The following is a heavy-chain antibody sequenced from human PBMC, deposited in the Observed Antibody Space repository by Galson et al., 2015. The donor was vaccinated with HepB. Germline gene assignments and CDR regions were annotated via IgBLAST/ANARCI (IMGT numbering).Heavy chain of an antibody. J-gene: IGHJ4*01. D-gene: IGHD1-1*01. CDR3: ARGPAGATVEHFDN. Sequence: SVKVSCKASGYTFTSYDINWVRQAPGRGLEWMGWMNPNSGNTGNLQRFQGRLTMTRETSVSTAYMELSSLTSEDTAVYFCARGPAGATVEHFDNWGQGTLVTVSS. V-gene: IGHV1-8*01. CDR1: GYTFTSYD. CDR2: MNPNSGNT.